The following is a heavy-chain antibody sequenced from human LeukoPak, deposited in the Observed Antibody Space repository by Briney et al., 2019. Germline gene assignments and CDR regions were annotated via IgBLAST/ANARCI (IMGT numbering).Heavy chain of an antibody. CDR1: GFTFSSYS. D-gene: IGHD3-22*01. CDR2: ISSSSSYI. J-gene: IGHJ4*02. CDR3: ASNYDSSGYTLDY. Sequence: GSLRLSCAASGFTFSSYSMNWVRQAPGKGLEWVSSISSSSSYIYYADSVKGRFTISRDNAKNSLYLQMNSLRAEDTAVYYCASNYDSSGYTLDYWGQGTLVTVSS. V-gene: IGHV3-21*01.